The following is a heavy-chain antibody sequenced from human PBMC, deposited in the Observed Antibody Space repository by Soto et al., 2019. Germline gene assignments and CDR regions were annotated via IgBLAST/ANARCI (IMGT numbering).Heavy chain of an antibody. J-gene: IGHJ5*02. Sequence: ASVKVSCKASGYTFTSYAMHWVRQAPGQRLEWMGWINAGNGNTKYSQKFQGRVTITRDTSASTAYMELSSLRSEDTAVYYCARDQGYCSGGSCYMYWFDPWGQGALVTVSS. D-gene: IGHD2-15*01. V-gene: IGHV1-3*01. CDR1: GYTFTSYA. CDR2: INAGNGNT. CDR3: ARDQGYCSGGSCYMYWFDP.